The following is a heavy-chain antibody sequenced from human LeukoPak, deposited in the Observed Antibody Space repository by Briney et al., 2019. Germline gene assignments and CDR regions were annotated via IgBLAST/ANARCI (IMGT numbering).Heavy chain of an antibody. D-gene: IGHD6-19*01. CDR2: IIPIFGTA. Sequence: SVKVSCKASGGTFSSYAISWVRQAPGQELEWMGRIIPIFGTANYAQKFQGRVTITTDESTSTAYMELSSLRSEDTAVYYCASSQYSSGWSTSLSFDYWGQGTLVTVSS. J-gene: IGHJ4*02. CDR3: ASSQYSSGWSTSLSFDY. V-gene: IGHV1-69*05. CDR1: GGTFSSYA.